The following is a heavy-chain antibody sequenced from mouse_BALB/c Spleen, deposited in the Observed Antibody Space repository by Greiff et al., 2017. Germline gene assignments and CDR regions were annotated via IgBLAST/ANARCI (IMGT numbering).Heavy chain of an antibody. CDR2: INPGSGGT. J-gene: IGHJ3*01. CDR1: GYAFTNYL. V-gene: IGHV1-54*03. CDR3: ARGSTMITTAWFAY. Sequence: LVESGAELVRPGTSVKVSCKASGYAFTNYLIEWVKQRPGQGLEWIGVINPGSGGTNYNEKFKGKATLTADKSSSTAYMQLSSLTSDDSAVYFCARGSTMITTAWFAYWGQGTLVTVSA. D-gene: IGHD2-4*01.